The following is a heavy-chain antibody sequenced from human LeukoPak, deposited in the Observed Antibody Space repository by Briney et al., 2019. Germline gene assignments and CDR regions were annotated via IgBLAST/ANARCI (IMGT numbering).Heavy chain of an antibody. J-gene: IGHJ4*02. D-gene: IGHD3-16*01. CDR2: IHYSGST. V-gene: IGHV4-59*12. Sequence: SETLSLTCTVSGGSISSYYWSWIRQPPGKGLEWIGYIHYSGSTNYNPSLKSRVTISVDTSKNQFSLKLSSVTAADTAVYYCASSRLGEYFDYWGQGTLVTVSS. CDR1: GGSISSYY. CDR3: ASSRLGEYFDY.